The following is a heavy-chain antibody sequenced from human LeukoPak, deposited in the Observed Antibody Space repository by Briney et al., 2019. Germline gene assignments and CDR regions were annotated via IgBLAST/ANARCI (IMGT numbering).Heavy chain of an antibody. CDR3: AREIFIAAAGTPEFDY. CDR2: ISSSSSYI. CDR1: GFTFSSYS. V-gene: IGHV3-21*01. J-gene: IGHJ4*02. Sequence: GGSLRLSCAASGFTFSSYSMNWVRQAPGKGLEWVSSISSSSSYIYYADSVKGRFTISRDNAKNSLYLQMNSLRAEDTAVYYCAREIFIAAAGTPEFDYWGQGTLVTVPS. D-gene: IGHD6-13*01.